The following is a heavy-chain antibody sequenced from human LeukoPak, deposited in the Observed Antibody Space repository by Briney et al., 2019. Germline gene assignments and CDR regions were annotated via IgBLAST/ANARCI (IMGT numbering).Heavy chain of an antibody. CDR1: GGSISSYY. V-gene: IGHV4-59*01. Sequence: SETLSLTCTVSGGSISSYYWSWIRQPPGKGLEWIGYIYYSGSTNYNPSLKSRVTISVDTSKNQFSLKLSSVTAADTAVYYCARGRGYCSGGSCYGGVDSWGQGTLVTVSS. CDR3: ARGRGYCSGGSCYGGVDS. CDR2: IYYSGST. J-gene: IGHJ4*02. D-gene: IGHD2-15*01.